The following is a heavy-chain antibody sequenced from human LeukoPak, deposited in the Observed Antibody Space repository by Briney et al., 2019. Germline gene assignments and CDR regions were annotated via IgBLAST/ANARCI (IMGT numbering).Heavy chain of an antibody. CDR3: ARDRRGYSYALGGEAFDI. CDR2: IIPIFGTA. D-gene: IGHD5-18*01. CDR1: GGTFSSYA. V-gene: IGHV1-69*05. Sequence: GASVKVSCKASGGTFSSYAISWVRQAPGQGLEWMGRIIPIFGTANYAQKFQGRVTITTDESTSTAYMELSSLRSEDTAVYYCARDRRGYSYALGGEAFDIWGQGTMVTVSS. J-gene: IGHJ3*02.